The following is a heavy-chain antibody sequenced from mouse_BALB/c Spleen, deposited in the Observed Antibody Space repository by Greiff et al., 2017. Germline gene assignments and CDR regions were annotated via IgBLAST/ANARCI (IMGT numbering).Heavy chain of an antibody. J-gene: IGHJ2*01. CDR3: ARSEYYVSSFFDY. Sequence: EVQGVESGGGLVQPGGSRKLSCAASGFTFSSFGMHWVRQAPEKGLEWVAYISSGSSTIYYADTVKGRFTISRDNPKNTLFLQMTSLRSEDTAMYYCARSEYYVSSFFDYWGQGTTLTVSS. CDR2: ISSGSSTI. CDR1: GFTFSSFG. V-gene: IGHV5-17*02. D-gene: IGHD1-1*01.